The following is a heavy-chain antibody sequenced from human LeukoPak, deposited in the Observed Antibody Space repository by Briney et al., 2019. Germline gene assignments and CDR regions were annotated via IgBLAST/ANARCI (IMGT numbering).Heavy chain of an antibody. J-gene: IGHJ4*02. D-gene: IGHD6-19*01. CDR2: IFYSGST. V-gene: IGHV4-39*07. Sequence: SETLSLTCTVSGGSISSSNYYWGWIRQPPGKGLEWIGSIFYSGSTYYNPSLKSRVTISVDTSKNQFSLKLSSVTAADTAVYYCARGVPISSAWYYFDSWGQGTLVTVSS. CDR3: ARGVPISSAWYYFDS. CDR1: GGSISSSNYY.